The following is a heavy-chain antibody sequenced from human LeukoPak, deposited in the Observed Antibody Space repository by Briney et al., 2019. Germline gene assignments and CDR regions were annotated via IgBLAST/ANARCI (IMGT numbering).Heavy chain of an antibody. D-gene: IGHD3-10*01. Sequence: PGRSLRLSCTACGFTFSSYATHWVRQAPGKGLEWVAVISYDGSNKYYADSVKGRVTISRDNSKNTLYLQMNSLRAEDTAVYYCAKQGGFYGSGSEYYYDYWGQGTLATVPS. J-gene: IGHJ4*02. V-gene: IGHV3-30-3*02. CDR2: ISYDGSNK. CDR3: AKQGGFYGSGSEYYYDY. CDR1: GFTFSSYA.